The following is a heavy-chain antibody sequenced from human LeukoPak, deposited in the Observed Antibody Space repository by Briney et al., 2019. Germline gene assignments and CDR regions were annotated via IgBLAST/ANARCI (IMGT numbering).Heavy chain of an antibody. V-gene: IGHV3-7*01. CDR3: ARDPSPYSSGWYAPVDYFDY. J-gene: IGHJ4*02. Sequence: GGSLRLSCAASGFTFSSYWMSWVRQAPGQGLEWVANIKQDGSEKYYVDPVKGRFTISRDNAKNSLYLQMNSLRAEDTAVYYCARDPSPYSSGWYAPVDYFDYWGQGTLVTVSS. D-gene: IGHD6-19*01. CDR1: GFTFSSYW. CDR2: IKQDGSEK.